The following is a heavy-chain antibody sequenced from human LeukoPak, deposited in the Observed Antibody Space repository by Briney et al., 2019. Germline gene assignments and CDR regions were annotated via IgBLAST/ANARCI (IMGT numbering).Heavy chain of an antibody. Sequence: GGSLRLSCAASGFTFDDYGMSWVRQAPGKGLEWVSGISWNSGSIGYADSVKGRFTISRDNSKNTLYLQMNSLESEDTAVYYCAKDRWGAVASFDYWGQGTLVTVSS. D-gene: IGHD6-19*01. CDR1: GFTFDDYG. J-gene: IGHJ4*02. CDR2: ISWNSGSI. CDR3: AKDRWGAVASFDY. V-gene: IGHV3-9*01.